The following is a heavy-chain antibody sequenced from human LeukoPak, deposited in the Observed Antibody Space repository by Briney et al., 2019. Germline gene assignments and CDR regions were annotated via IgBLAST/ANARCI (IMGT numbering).Heavy chain of an antibody. CDR2: MNPNSGNT. D-gene: IGHD6-19*01. J-gene: IGHJ4*02. V-gene: IGHV1-8*01. CDR1: GYTFTSYD. Sequence: ASVKVSCKASGYTFTSYDINWVRQATGQGLEWMGWMNPNSGNTGYAQRFQGRVTMTRNTSISTAYMELSSLRSEDTAVYYCARAIPGIAVVGYWGQGTLVTVSS. CDR3: ARAIPGIAVVGY.